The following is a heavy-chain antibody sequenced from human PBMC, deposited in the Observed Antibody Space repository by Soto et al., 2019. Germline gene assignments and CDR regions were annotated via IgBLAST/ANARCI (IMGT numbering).Heavy chain of an antibody. CDR3: VKDRWVDY. CDR2: ISHNAASI. V-gene: IGHV3-64D*08. J-gene: IGHJ4*02. Sequence: GGSLRLSCSVFGFTLRNYAMHWVRQAPGKGLEYVSSISHNAASIYYADSVKGRFTISRDNSKGTLYLQMSSLRPEDTAVYYCVKDRWVDYWGQGALVTVSS. CDR1: GFTLRNYA. D-gene: IGHD1-26*01.